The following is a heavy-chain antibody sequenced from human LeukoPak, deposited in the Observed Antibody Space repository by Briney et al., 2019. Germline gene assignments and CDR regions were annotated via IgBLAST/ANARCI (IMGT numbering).Heavy chain of an antibody. CDR2: ISYDGSNK. CDR1: GFIFSNYG. V-gene: IGHV3-30*18. Sequence: GGSLRLSCAASGFIFSNYGMHWVRQAPGKGLEWVAVISYDGSNKYYADSVKGRFTISRDNSKNTLYLQMNSLRDEDTAVYYCAKEAWYYYDSSGPEGHYFDYWGQGTLVTVSS. D-gene: IGHD3-22*01. J-gene: IGHJ4*02. CDR3: AKEAWYYYDSSGPEGHYFDY.